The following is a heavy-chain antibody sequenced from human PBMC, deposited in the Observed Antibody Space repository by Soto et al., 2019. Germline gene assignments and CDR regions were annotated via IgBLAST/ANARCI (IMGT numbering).Heavy chain of an antibody. Sequence: GGSLRLSCAASGFTVSSNYMSWVRQAPGKGLEWVSVIYSGGSTYYADSVKGRFTISRDNSKNTLYLQMNSLRAEDTAVYYCASREGYYYYYMDVWGKGTTVTVSS. CDR1: GFTVSSNY. CDR2: IYSGGST. CDR3: ASREGYYYYYMDV. V-gene: IGHV3-66*01. D-gene: IGHD1-26*01. J-gene: IGHJ6*03.